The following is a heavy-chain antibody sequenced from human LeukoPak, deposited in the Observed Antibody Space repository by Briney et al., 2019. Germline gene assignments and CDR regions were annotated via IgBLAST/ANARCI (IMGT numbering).Heavy chain of an antibody. CDR1: GGPISNYH. J-gene: IGHJ4*02. CDR3: ARSPRGGTKTYFDY. Sequence: PETLSLTCTVSGGPISNYHWSWIRRPPGKGLEWIGYIYYSGSTNYNPSLKSRVTISVDTSKNQFSLRLSSVTAADTAVYYCARSPRGGTKTYFDYWGQGTLVTVSP. D-gene: IGHD1-14*01. CDR2: IYYSGST. V-gene: IGHV4-59*01.